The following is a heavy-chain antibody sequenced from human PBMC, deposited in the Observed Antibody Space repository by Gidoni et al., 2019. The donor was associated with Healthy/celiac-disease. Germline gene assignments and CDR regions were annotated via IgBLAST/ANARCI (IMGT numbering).Heavy chain of an antibody. CDR1: GGTFSSYA. J-gene: IGHJ4*02. D-gene: IGHD1-26*01. CDR2: IIPIFDTA. CDR3: AREWGSGSYYAYFDY. Sequence: QVQLVQSGAEVKKPGSSMKVSCKASGGTFSSYAINWVRQAPGQGLEWMGGIIPIFDTANYAQKFQGRVTITADESTSTAYMELSSLRSEDTAVYYCAREWGSGSYYAYFDYWGQGTLVTVSS. V-gene: IGHV1-69*01.